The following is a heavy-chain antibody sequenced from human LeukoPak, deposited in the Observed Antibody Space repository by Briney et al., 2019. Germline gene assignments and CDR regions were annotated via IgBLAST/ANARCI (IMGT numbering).Heavy chain of an antibody. V-gene: IGHV4-39*01. CDR1: GGSISSSSYY. J-gene: IGHJ6*03. D-gene: IGHD4-23*01. CDR3: ARRTVVTPVYYYYMDV. CDR2: IYYSGST. Sequence: PSETLSLTCTVSGGSISSSSYYWGWIRQPPGKGLEWIGSIYYSGSTYYNPSLKSRVTISVDTSKNQFSLKLSSVTAADTAVYYCARRTVVTPVYYYYMDVWGKGTTVTVSS.